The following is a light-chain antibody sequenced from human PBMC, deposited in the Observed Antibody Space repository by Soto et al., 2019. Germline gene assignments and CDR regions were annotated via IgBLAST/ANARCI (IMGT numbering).Light chain of an antibody. Sequence: EIVLSQSPGTLSFSPGERATLSCRASQSVSSSYLAWYQQKPGQAPRLLIYGASSRATGIPDRFSGSGSGTDFTLTISRLAPEDFAVYYCQQYGSSPRTFGQGTKLEIK. CDR2: GAS. CDR3: QQYGSSPRT. CDR1: QSVSSSY. J-gene: IGKJ2*01. V-gene: IGKV3-20*01.